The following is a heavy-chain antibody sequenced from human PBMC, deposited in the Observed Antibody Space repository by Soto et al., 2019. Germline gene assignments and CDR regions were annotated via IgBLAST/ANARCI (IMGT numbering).Heavy chain of an antibody. V-gene: IGHV3-49*03. Sequence: GGSLRLSCTASGFTFGDYAMNWFRQAPGKGLEWVGFIRSNAYGGTTEYAASVKGRFTVSRDDSKSIAYLQMNSLKTEDTAVYYCTRTISGASLESDYWGQGTLVTVSS. CDR2: IRSNAYGGTT. CDR3: TRTISGASLESDY. CDR1: GFTFGDYA. D-gene: IGHD2-15*01. J-gene: IGHJ4*02.